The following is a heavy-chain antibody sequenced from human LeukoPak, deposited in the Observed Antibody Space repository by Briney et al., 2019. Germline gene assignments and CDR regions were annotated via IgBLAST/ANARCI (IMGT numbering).Heavy chain of an antibody. J-gene: IGHJ4*02. D-gene: IGHD1-26*01. CDR1: GFTFSTYE. V-gene: IGHV3-48*03. CDR3: ASGAQSDY. CDR2: INNSGNTI. Sequence: GGSLRLSCAASGFTFSTYEMNWVRQAPWKGLEWVSSINNSGNTIYYADSVKGRFTISRDNSKNSLYLQMNSLRAEDTAVYYCASGAQSDYWGQGTLVTVSS.